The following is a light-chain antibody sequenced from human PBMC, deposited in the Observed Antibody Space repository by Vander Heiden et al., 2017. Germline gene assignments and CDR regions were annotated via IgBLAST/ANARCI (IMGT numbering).Light chain of an antibody. J-gene: IGLJ2*01. CDR2: GIN. Sequence: QSALTQPPSASGTPGQRVTISCSGSSSNIGRNTVNWYQQLPGKAPKVLMYGINQRPSGVPDRFSGSKSGTTAFLVISGLQSEDEAVYYCAAWDDSLVLFGGGTNLTVL. V-gene: IGLV1-44*01. CDR3: AAWDDSLVL. CDR1: SSNIGRNT.